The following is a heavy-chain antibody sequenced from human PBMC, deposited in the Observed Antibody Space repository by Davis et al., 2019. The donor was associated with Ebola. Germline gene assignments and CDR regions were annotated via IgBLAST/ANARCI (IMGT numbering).Heavy chain of an antibody. D-gene: IGHD3-10*01. J-gene: IGHJ4*02. V-gene: IGHV1-18*01. CDR2: MSGFNNNT. Sequence: ASVKVSCKASGYTFPASGITWVRQAPGQGLEWMGWMSGFNNNTHYAEQFQGRVTMTTDTSTSTAYMELRSLRSDDTAVYYCARQWGITLGLDYWGQGTLVTVPS. CDR1: GYTFPASG. CDR3: ARQWGITLGLDY.